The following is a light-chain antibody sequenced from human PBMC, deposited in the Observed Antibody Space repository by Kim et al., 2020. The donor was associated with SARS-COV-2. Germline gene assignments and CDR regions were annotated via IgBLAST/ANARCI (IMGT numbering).Light chain of an antibody. Sequence: ASVGDRVTITCRASQSISSYLNWYQQKPGKAPKLLIYAASSLQSGVPSRFSGSGSGTDFTLTISSLQPEDFATYYCQQSYSTPTTFGQGTKVEIK. V-gene: IGKV1-39*01. CDR2: AAS. CDR1: QSISSY. CDR3: QQSYSTPTT. J-gene: IGKJ1*01.